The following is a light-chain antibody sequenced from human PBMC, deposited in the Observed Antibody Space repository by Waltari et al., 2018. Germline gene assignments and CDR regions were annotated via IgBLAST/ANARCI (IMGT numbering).Light chain of an antibody. CDR1: NSDVGSYDY. CDR2: NVN. J-gene: IGLJ3*02. V-gene: IGLV2-11*01. CDR3: NSYAGSSFWV. Sequence: QSALIQPPSVSGSPGQSVTISCTGTNSDVGSYDYVSWYQQYPGTVPKPMTYNVNTRPSGVPDRFSGSKSGNTASMTISGVQAEDEADYYCNSYAGSSFWVFGGGTKLTVL.